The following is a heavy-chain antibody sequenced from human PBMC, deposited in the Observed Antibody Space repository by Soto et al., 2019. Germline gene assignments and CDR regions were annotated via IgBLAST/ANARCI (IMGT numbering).Heavy chain of an antibody. J-gene: IGHJ4*02. CDR1: GYSISSGYY. V-gene: IGHV4-38-2*02. CDR2: IYHSGST. D-gene: IGHD3-22*01. Sequence: TLSLTCAVSGYSISSGYYWGWIRQPPGKGLEWIGSIYHSGSTYYNPSLKSRVTISVDTSENQFSLKLSSVTAADTAVYYCARDFEESLNYYDSSGYYLYYFDYWGQGTLVTVSS. CDR3: ARDFEESLNYYDSSGYYLYYFDY.